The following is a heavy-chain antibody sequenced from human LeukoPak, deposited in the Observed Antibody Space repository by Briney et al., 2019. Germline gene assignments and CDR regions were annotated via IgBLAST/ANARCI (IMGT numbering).Heavy chain of an antibody. CDR2: INAYNGNT. Sequence: ASVKVSCKASGYTFTSYGISWVRQAPGQGLEWMGWINAYNGNTNYAQKLQGRVTMTTDTSTSTAYMELRSLRSDDTAVYYCARWAKGGYDWEDAFDIWGQGTMVTVSS. V-gene: IGHV1-18*01. CDR3: ARWAKGGYDWEDAFDI. CDR1: GYTFTSYG. J-gene: IGHJ3*02. D-gene: IGHD5-12*01.